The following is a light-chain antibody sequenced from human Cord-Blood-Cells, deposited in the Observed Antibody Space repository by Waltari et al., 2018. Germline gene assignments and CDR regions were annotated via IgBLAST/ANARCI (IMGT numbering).Light chain of an antibody. V-gene: IGLV2-14*01. CDR3: SSYTSSNYV. J-gene: IGLJ1*01. CDR1: SSDVGGYNY. Sequence: QSALTQPASVSGSPGQSITISCTGTSSDVGGYNYVSWYQQHPGKAPKLMIYEVSNLPSGVSNRFSGSKSGNTASLTISGLQAEDEADYYCSSYTSSNYVFGTGTKVTVL. CDR2: EVS.